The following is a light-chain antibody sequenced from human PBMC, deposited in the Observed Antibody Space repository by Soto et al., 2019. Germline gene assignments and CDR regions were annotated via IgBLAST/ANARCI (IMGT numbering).Light chain of an antibody. CDR3: QQSYRSILFS. J-gene: IGKJ3*01. CDR1: QAINNY. V-gene: IGKV1-39*01. CDR2: ETS. Sequence: DIQMTQSPSSLSASVGDRVTMTCRASQAINNYLNWYQQKPGKAPKLLIYETSNLQSGVPSRFSGSGSGTDFTLTISSLQPEDFATYYCQQSYRSILFSFGPGTKVDIK.